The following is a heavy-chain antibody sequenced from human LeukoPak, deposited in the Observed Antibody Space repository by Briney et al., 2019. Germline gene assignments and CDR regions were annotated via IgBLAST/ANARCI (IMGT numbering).Heavy chain of an antibody. CDR2: ISYDGSNK. D-gene: IGHD6-19*01. CDR1: GFTFSSYA. CDR3: ARGQWLGNRNYYGMDV. V-gene: IGHV3-30*04. J-gene: IGHJ6*02. Sequence: PGRSLRLSCAASGFTFSSYAMHWVRQAPGKGLEWVAVISYDGSNKYYAGSVKGRFTISRDNSKNTLYLQMNSLRAEDTAVYYCARGQWLGNRNYYGMDVWGQGTTVTVSS.